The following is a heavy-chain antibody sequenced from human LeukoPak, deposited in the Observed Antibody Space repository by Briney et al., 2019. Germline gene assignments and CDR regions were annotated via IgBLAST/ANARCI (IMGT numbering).Heavy chain of an antibody. D-gene: IGHD3-10*01. CDR2: FDPEFSEP. Sequence: ASVKVSCKVTGNSLSDLPMHWARQVAGKGLEWMGGFDPEFSEPVYAQRFQGRVTMSEDTSTDTAFMELTSLKSEDTAVYFCATQSLLAGVPYGYFQFWGPGTLVTVSS. CDR1: GNSLSDLP. CDR3: ATQSLLAGVPYGYFQF. J-gene: IGHJ1*01. V-gene: IGHV1-24*01.